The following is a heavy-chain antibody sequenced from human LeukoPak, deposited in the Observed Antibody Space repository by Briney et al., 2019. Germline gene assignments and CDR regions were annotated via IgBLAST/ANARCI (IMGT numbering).Heavy chain of an antibody. Sequence: PSETLSLTCTVPGGSINDYYWTWLRQPPGKGLEWIGFIYYRGTTNNNPSLKSRVTTSIDTSKKQFSLNLSSVTAADTAIYYCAGVFSGRRPFELWGQGILVTVSS. J-gene: IGHJ4*02. D-gene: IGHD3-10*01. V-gene: IGHV4-59*03. CDR3: AGVFSGRRPFEL. CDR1: GGSINDYY. CDR2: IYYRGTT.